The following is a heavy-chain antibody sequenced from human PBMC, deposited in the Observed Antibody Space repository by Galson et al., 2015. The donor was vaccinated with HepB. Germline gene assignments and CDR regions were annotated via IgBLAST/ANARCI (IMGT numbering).Heavy chain of an antibody. CDR1: GDSVSSNTAA. Sequence: CAISGDSVSSNTAAWSWVRQSPSRGLEWLGRAYYKSKWNNDYAVSVKSRIAINPDTSKNQFSLQLNSVTPEDTAVYYCAREPYGSGSADPWFDPWGQGILVTVSS. D-gene: IGHD3-10*01. CDR2: AYYKSKWNN. V-gene: IGHV6-1*01. J-gene: IGHJ5*02. CDR3: AREPYGSGSADPWFDP.